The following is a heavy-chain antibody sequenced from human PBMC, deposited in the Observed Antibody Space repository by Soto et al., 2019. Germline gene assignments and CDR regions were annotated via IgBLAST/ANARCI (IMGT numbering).Heavy chain of an antibody. J-gene: IGHJ5*02. V-gene: IGHV1-69*13. CDR2: IIPIFGTA. CDR3: ARTLVPPHWFDP. CDR1: GGTFSSYA. Sequence: ASVKVSCKASGGTFSSYAISWVRQAPGQGLEWMGGIIPIFGTANYAQKFQGRVTITADESTSTAYMELSSLRSEDTAVYYCARTLVPPHWFDPWGQGTLVTVSS.